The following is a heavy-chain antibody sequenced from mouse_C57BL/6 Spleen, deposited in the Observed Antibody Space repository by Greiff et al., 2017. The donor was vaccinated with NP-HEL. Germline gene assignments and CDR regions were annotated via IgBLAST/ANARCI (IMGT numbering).Heavy chain of an antibody. V-gene: IGHV14-1*01. CDR1: GFNIKDYY. J-gene: IGHJ2*01. CDR3: TTAQATSLYYFDY. CDR2: IDPEDGDT. D-gene: IGHD3-2*02. Sequence: VQLQQSGAELVRPGASVKLSCTASGFNIKDYYMHWVKQRPEQGLEWIGRIDPEDGDTEYAPKFQGKATMTADTSSNTAYLQLSSLTSEDTAVYYCTTAQATSLYYFDYWGQGTTLTVSS.